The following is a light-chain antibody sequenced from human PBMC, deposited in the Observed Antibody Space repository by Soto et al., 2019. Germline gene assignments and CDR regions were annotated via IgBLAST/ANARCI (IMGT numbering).Light chain of an antibody. Sequence: LTQPASVSGSPGQSITISCTGTSSDVGGYNYVSWYQQHPGKAPKLMIYDVSNRPSGVSNRFSGSKSGNTASLTISGLQAEDEADYYCSSYTSSSTLYVFGTGT. J-gene: IGLJ1*01. V-gene: IGLV2-14*01. CDR2: DVS. CDR1: SSDVGGYNY. CDR3: SSYTSSSTLYV.